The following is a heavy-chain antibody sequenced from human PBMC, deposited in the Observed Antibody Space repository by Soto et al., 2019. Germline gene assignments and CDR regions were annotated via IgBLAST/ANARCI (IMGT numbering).Heavy chain of an antibody. CDR1: GYPVTAYY. D-gene: IGHD3-3*01. V-gene: IGHV1-2*02. CDR3: ARGGGVGVAGSAAFDM. J-gene: IGHJ3*02. Sequence: QLHLVQSGAVVKKPGASVTVSCSASGYPVTAYYMHWVRQAPGRGLEWMGGLNPATGAAKYRGTFQGRVTMPRDTSTSTVFMELSGLTSEDTAVFYCARGGGVGVAGSAAFDMWGQGTLVTVSS. CDR2: LNPATGAA.